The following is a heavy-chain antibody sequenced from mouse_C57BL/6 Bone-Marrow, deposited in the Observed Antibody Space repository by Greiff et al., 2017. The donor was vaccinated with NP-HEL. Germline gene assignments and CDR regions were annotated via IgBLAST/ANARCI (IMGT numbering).Heavy chain of an antibody. V-gene: IGHV1-78*01. CDR1: GYTFTDHT. CDR3: ARMEIYYDYPFAY. Sequence: VQLVESDAELVKPGASVKISCKVSGYTFTDHTIHWMKQRPEQGLEWIGYIYPRDGSTKYNEKFKGKATLTADKSSSTAYMQLNSLTSEDSAVYFCARMEIYYDYPFAYWGQGTLVTVSA. D-gene: IGHD2-4*01. CDR2: IYPRDGST. J-gene: IGHJ3*01.